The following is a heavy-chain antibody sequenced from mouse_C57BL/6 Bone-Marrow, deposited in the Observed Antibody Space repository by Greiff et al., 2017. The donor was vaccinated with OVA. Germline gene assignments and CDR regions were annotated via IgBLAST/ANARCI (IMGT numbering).Heavy chain of an antibody. Sequence: QVQLKQSGAELVKPGASVKLSCKATGYTFTGYWIEWVKQRPGHGLEWIGKLFPGSGGTNYNEKFKGKATFTADTSSNTAYMQRSSLTTEDAAIYYCARMGFDFWGRGTTPTVS. V-gene: IGHV1-9*01. J-gene: IGHJ2*01. CDR2: LFPGSGGT. CDR1: GYTFTGYW. CDR3: ARMGFDF.